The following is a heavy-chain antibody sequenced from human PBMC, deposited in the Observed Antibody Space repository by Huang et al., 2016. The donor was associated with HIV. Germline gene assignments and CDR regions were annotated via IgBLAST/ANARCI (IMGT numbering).Heavy chain of an antibody. Sequence: EVQLVESGGGLVKPGGSLRLSCAASGFSLDSYNMYWVRQTPGKGLQWVSSISPSSSLIDSADSGKGRFSISRDNAKNSLYLQMNNLRGEDTAVYYCARDRGQQLSPFDSWGQGTLVTVSS. CDR1: GFSLDSYN. CDR3: ARDRGQQLSPFDS. V-gene: IGHV3-21*01. CDR2: ISPSSSLI. J-gene: IGHJ4*02. D-gene: IGHD6-13*01.